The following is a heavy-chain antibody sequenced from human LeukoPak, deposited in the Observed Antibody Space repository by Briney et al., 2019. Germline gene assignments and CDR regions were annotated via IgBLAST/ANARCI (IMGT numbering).Heavy chain of an antibody. Sequence: VASVNVSCKASGYTFTSYDINWVRQATGQGLEWMGWMNSNSGNTGYAQKFQGRVTMTRNTSISTAYMELSSMRSEDTAVYYCARARTNSGSYYYYFDYWGQGTLVTVSS. CDR1: GYTFTSYD. CDR3: ARARTNSGSYYYYFDY. J-gene: IGHJ4*02. D-gene: IGHD1-26*01. CDR2: MNSNSGNT. V-gene: IGHV1-8*01.